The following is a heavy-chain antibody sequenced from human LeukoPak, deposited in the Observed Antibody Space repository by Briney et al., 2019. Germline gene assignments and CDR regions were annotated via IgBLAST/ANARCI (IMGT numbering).Heavy chain of an antibody. J-gene: IGHJ5*01. CDR2: IKQDGSEK. CDR3: ARAHTILHS. CDR1: GLIFSNYW. Sequence: GGSLRLSCAASGLIFSNYWMSWFRQAPGKGLEGVANIKQDGSEKYYVDSVKGRFTISRDNAKNSLYLQMNSLRAEDTAVHYCARAHTILHSWPRGTLVTVPS. D-gene: IGHD3-9*01. V-gene: IGHV3-7*01.